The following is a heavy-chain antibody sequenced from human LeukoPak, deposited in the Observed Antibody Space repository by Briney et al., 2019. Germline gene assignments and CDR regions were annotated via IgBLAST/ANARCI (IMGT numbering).Heavy chain of an antibody. V-gene: IGHV5-51*01. CDR2: IYPGDSDT. J-gene: IGHJ6*02. Sequence: GASLQISCEGSGSIFTSYWSGWGRPLRGKGVGWMGIIYPGDSDTKYSPSFQGQVTISADKSISTAYLQCSSLKASDTAMYYCARQLGTVRDNYYYYYGMDVWGQGTTVTVSS. CDR3: ARQLGTVRDNYYYYYGMDV. CDR1: GSIFTSYW. D-gene: IGHD3-10*01.